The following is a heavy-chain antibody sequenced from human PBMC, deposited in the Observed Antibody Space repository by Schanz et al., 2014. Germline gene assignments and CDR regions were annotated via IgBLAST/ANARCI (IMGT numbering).Heavy chain of an antibody. V-gene: IGHV3-48*01. CDR3: ARNRGSGGQNWYFDL. CDR2: ISSSSSTR. J-gene: IGHJ2*01. D-gene: IGHD1-26*01. CDR1: GFTFSTHA. Sequence: EVQLLESGGGLVQPGGSLRLSCAASGFTFSTHAMNWVRQAPGKGLEWVSYISSSSSTRYYADSVKGRFTISRDNAKNSLFLQLNSLRADDTAVYYCARNRGSGGQNWYFDLWGRGTLVTVSS.